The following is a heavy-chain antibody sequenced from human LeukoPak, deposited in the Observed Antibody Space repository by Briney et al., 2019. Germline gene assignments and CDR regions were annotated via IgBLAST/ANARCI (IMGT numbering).Heavy chain of an antibody. Sequence: PGGSLRLSCAASGFTFSSYAMSWVRQAPGKGLEWIGSIYYSGSTYYNPSLKSRVTISVDTSKNQFSLKLSSVTAADTAVYYCARYGSWYDSDYWGQGTLVTVSS. D-gene: IGHD6-13*01. CDR3: ARYGSWYDSDY. CDR1: GFTFSSYA. J-gene: IGHJ4*02. CDR2: IYYSGST. V-gene: IGHV4-39*01.